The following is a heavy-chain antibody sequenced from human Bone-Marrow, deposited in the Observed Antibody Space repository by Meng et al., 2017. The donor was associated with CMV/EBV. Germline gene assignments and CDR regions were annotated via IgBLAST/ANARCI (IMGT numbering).Heavy chain of an antibody. J-gene: IGHJ4*02. CDR1: GGSINDYY. CDR3: ARVGRAAQYYFDY. Sequence: GSLRLCCAVYGGSINDYYWSWIRQPPGKGLEWIGEINHSAGTNYNPSLKSRVTISVDTSKNQFSLKLSSVTAADTAVYYCARVGRAAQYYFDYWGQGTLVTVSS. CDR2: INHSAGT. V-gene: IGHV4-34*01. D-gene: IGHD6-6*01.